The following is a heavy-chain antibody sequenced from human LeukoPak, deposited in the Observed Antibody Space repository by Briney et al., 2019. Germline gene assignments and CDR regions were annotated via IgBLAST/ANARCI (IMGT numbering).Heavy chain of an antibody. J-gene: IGHJ4*02. CDR2: INPNNGGT. CDR3: ARVPATVTTNGY. Sequence: ASVKVSCKASGYTFTGYYMLWVRQAPGQGLEWMGWINPNNGGTNYAQKFQGRVTMTRDTSINTAYTELSSLRSDDTAVYYCARVPATVTTNGYWGQGTLVTVSS. CDR1: GYTFTGYY. V-gene: IGHV1-2*02. D-gene: IGHD4-17*01.